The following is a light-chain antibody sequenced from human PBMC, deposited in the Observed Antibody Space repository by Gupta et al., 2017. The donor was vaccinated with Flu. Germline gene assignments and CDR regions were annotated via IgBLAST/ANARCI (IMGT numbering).Light chain of an antibody. V-gene: IGKV3-11*01. CDR3: QQRSNWPLYT. CDR2: DES. CDR1: QSVGSS. Sequence: VSAQSAATQSSSSGERASNPSRASQSVGSSLAWYQQKPGQAPRLLIYDESNRATGIPARFIGSGSGTDFSLTISSLVPEDFAVDYCQQRSNWPLYTFGQGTKLEIK. J-gene: IGKJ2*01.